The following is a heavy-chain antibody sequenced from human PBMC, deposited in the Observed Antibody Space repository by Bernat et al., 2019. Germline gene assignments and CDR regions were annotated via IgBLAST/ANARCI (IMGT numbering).Heavy chain of an antibody. CDR2: IKSKTDGEAT. Sequence: EVQLVESGGALVKPGGSLRLSCAASGFSFSNAWLNWVRQAPGKGLEWVGRIKSKTDGEATDYAAPVKGRFTISRDDSKNTLYLQMNSLKTEGTAMYYCTSRIAAAGTWYFDLWGRGTLVTVSS. CDR1: GFSFSNAW. V-gene: IGHV3-15*07. J-gene: IGHJ2*01. CDR3: TSRIAAAGTWYFDL. D-gene: IGHD6-13*01.